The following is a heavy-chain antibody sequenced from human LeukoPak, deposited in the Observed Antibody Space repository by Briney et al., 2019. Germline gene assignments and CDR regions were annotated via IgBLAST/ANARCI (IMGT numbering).Heavy chain of an antibody. J-gene: IGHJ2*01. V-gene: IGHV4-61*02. CDR3: ARESTAVHWYFDL. Sequence: SETLSLTCTVSGGSISSGSYYWSWIRQPAGKGLEWIGRIYTSGSTNYNPSLKSRVTISVDTSKNQFSLKLSSVTAADTAVYYCARESTAVHWYFDLWGRGTLVTVSS. CDR1: GGSISSGSYY. CDR2: IYTSGST.